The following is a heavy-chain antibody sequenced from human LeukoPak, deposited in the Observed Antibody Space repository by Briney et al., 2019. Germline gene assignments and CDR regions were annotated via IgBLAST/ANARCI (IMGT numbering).Heavy chain of an antibody. D-gene: IGHD5-18*01. V-gene: IGHV5-51*01. CDR2: IYPGDSDT. CDR3: ARDAERGYTFGYNY. J-gene: IGHJ4*02. Sequence: GESLKISCKGSGYIFSTYWIAWVRQMPGKGLEWMGIIYPGDSDTRYSPSFQGQVTISVDKSINTAYVQWSSLKASDTAMYYCARDAERGYTFGYNYWGQGTLVTVSS. CDR1: GYIFSTYW.